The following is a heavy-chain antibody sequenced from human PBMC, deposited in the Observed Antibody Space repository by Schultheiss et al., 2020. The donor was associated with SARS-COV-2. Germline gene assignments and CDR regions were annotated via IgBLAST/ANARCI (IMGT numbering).Heavy chain of an antibody. J-gene: IGHJ4*02. Sequence: GGSLRLSCAASGFTFSGYGMHWVRQAPGKGLEWVAVISYDGSNKYYADSVKGRFTISRDNSKNTLYLQMNSLRAEDTAVYYCAREYSSSWYVSDYWGQGTLVTVSS. V-gene: IGHV3-30*03. D-gene: IGHD6-13*01. CDR2: ISYDGSNK. CDR3: AREYSSSWYVSDY. CDR1: GFTFSGYG.